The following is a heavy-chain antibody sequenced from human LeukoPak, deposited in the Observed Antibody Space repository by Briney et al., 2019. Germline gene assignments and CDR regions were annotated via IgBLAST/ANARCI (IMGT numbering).Heavy chain of an antibody. J-gene: IGHJ4*02. V-gene: IGHV3-48*04. CDR3: ARDRSLAARLYEAHFDY. CDR1: GFTFSTYS. CDR2: ISSSSSSI. Sequence: GESLRLSCAASGFTFSTYSMNWVRQPPGKGLEWVSYISSSSSSIYYAVSVKVRFTISRDNAKNSLFLQMNSLGAEDTAVYYCARDRSLAARLYEAHFDYWGQGTLVTVSS. D-gene: IGHD6-6*01.